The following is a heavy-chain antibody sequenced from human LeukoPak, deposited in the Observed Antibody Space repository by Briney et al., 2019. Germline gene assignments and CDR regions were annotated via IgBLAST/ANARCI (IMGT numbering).Heavy chain of an antibody. J-gene: IGHJ4*02. CDR3: AKDLNDYGGNSGRFDY. CDR2: ISGSGGGT. D-gene: IGHD4-23*01. V-gene: IGHV3-23*01. CDR1: GFTFSSYA. Sequence: GRSLRLSCAASGFTFSSYAMSWVRQAPGKGLEWVSTISGSGGGTYYSDSVKGRFTISRGNSKNTLYLQMNSLRAEDTAVYYCAKDLNDYGGNSGRFDYWGQGTLVTVSS.